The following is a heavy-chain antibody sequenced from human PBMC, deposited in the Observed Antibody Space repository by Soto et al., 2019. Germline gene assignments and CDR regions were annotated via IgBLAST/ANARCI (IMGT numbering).Heavy chain of an antibody. V-gene: IGHV3-48*01. Sequence: GGSLRLSCVASGFTFGSYSMNWVRQSPGKGLEWISYISSSSTNIHYAASVQGRFTVARDNAKNSVSLQMNSLRVEDTALYFCARGYEYGMSFWGHGTLVTVSS. CDR3: ARGYEYGMSF. D-gene: IGHD3-16*01. CDR2: ISSSSTNI. CDR1: GFTFGSYS. J-gene: IGHJ4*01.